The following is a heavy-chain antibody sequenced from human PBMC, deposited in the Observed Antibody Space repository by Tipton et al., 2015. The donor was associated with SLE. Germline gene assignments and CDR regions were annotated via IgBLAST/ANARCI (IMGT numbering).Heavy chain of an antibody. D-gene: IGHD3-16*01. CDR1: GGSFSGYY. Sequence: TLSLTCAVYGGSFSGYYWSWIRQPAGKGLEWIVHIHTSGSTNYNPSLESRVSMSIHTSESQFSLRLSSVTAADTAVYYCARVRSAVFAGEGYYYYMDVWGNGTTVTVSS. J-gene: IGHJ6*03. CDR3: ARVRSAVFAGEGYYYYMDV. CDR2: IHTSGST. V-gene: IGHV4-59*10.